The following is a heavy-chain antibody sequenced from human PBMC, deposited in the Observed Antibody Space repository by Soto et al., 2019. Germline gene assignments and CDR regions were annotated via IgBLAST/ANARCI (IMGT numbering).Heavy chain of an antibody. CDR1: GYTFTSYA. CDR3: ARDLGVAAAGPHFDY. D-gene: IGHD6-13*01. Sequence: ASVKVSCKASGYTFTSYAMHWVRQAPGQRLEWMGWINAGNGNTKYSQKFQGRVTITRDTSASTAYMELSSLRSEDTAVYYCARDLGVAAAGPHFDYWGQGTLVTVS. J-gene: IGHJ4*02. V-gene: IGHV1-3*01. CDR2: INAGNGNT.